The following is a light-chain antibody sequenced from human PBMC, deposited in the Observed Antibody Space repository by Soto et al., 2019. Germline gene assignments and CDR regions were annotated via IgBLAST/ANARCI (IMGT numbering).Light chain of an antibody. CDR3: QQRYNWPIT. CDR2: ADS. V-gene: IGKV3-11*01. Sequence: EIVLTPSPATLSLSPGETATLSCRASQSVSGYIGWYQQTPGQAPRLLIYADSNRATGIPARFSGSGSGTDFTLTISSLEPEDFSVYYCQQRYNWPITFGQGTRREIK. CDR1: QSVSGY. J-gene: IGKJ5*01.